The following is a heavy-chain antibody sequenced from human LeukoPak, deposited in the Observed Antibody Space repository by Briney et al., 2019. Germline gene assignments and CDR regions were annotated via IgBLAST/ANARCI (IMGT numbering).Heavy chain of an antibody. V-gene: IGHV3-21*01. CDR2: ISSSSSYI. CDR3: ASPRDGYNYRWDY. Sequence: MNWVRQAPGKGLEWVSSISSSSSYIYYADSVKGRFTISRDNAKNSLYLQMNSLRAEDTAVYYCASPRDGYNYRWDYWGQGTLVTVSS. D-gene: IGHD5-24*01. J-gene: IGHJ4*02.